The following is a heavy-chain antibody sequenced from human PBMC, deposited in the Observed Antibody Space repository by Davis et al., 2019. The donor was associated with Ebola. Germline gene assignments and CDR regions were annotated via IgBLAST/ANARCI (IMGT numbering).Heavy chain of an antibody. CDR2: INHSGST. D-gene: IGHD6-6*01. CDR1: GGSFSDHF. J-gene: IGHJ4*02. Sequence: MPSETLSLTCAVSGGSFSDHFWTWVRQPPGKGLEWIGEINHSGSTYYNPSLKSRVTISVDTSKNQFSLKLSSVTAADTAVYYCARRSSSSFDYWGQGTLVTVSS. V-gene: IGHV4-34*01. CDR3: ARRSSSSFDY.